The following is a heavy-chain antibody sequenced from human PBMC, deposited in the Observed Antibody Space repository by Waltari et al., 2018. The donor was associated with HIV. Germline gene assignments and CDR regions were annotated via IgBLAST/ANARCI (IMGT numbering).Heavy chain of an antibody. CDR2: ISYDGRNK. Sequence: GVVQPGRSLRLSCAASGFLFRSYAIHWVRQAPGRGLEWVALISYDGRNKYYADSVEGRLTISRDNSKNTLYLQMNSLRAEDTAVYYCARDSDYNDFVGAFDFWGQGTMVTVS. J-gene: IGHJ3*01. D-gene: IGHD4-17*01. CDR3: ARDSDYNDFVGAFDF. V-gene: IGHV3-33*05. CDR1: GFLFRSYA.